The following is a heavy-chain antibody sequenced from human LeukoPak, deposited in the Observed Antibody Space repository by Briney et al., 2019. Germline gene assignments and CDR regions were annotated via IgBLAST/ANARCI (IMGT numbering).Heavy chain of an antibody. D-gene: IGHD3-3*02. CDR2: MNPNSGNT. J-gene: IGHJ5*02. Sequence: GASVKVSCKASGYTFTSYDINWVRQATGQGLEWMGWMNPNSGNTGYAQKFLGRVTMTRNTSISTAYMELSSLRSEDTAVYYCARGRISARGAFDPWGQGTLVTVSS. V-gene: IGHV1-8*01. CDR3: ARGRISARGAFDP. CDR1: GYTFTSYD.